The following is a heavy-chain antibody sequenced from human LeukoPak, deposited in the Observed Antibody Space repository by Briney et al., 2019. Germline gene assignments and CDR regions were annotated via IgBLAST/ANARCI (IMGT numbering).Heavy chain of an antibody. Sequence: GGSLRLSCAASGFTFSDYSMNWVRQAPGKGLEWVSSISSSSTYIYYADSVKGRFTISRDNAKNSLYLQMNSLRAEDTAVYYCAKLQAVRAAPRQYYFDYWGQGTLVTVSS. CDR2: ISSSSTYI. J-gene: IGHJ4*02. CDR1: GFTFSDYS. CDR3: AKLQAVRAAPRQYYFDY. D-gene: IGHD2-2*01. V-gene: IGHV3-21*01.